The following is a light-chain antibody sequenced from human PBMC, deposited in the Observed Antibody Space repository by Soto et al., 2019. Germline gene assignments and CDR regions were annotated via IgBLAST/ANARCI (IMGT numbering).Light chain of an antibody. CDR1: SSDVGSYNL. V-gene: IGLV2-23*01. J-gene: IGLJ2*01. Sequence: QSALTQPASVSGSPGQSITISCTGTSSDVGSYNLVSWYQQHPGKAPKLMIYEGSKRPSGVSNRFSGSKSGNTASLTSSWLQAEDEADYYGCSYAGSSTCSVVFGGGTKLTVL. CDR2: EGS. CDR3: CSYAGSSTCSVV.